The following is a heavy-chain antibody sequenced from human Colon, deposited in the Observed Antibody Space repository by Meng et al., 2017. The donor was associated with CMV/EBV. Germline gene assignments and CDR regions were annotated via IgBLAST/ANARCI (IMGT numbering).Heavy chain of an antibody. CDR1: GFTFSDFE. CDR2: TSTRGSTT. J-gene: IGHJ6*02. CDR3: ARVRGGAATGYYGLDF. Sequence: GVSLRLSCAVSGFTFSDFEMHWVRQAPGKGLEWVSYTSTRGSTTYYADSVKGRFTISRDNAKNSLYLQMNSLRAEDTAIYYCARVRGGAATGYYGLDFWGQGTTVTVSS. V-gene: IGHV3-48*03. D-gene: IGHD1-14*01.